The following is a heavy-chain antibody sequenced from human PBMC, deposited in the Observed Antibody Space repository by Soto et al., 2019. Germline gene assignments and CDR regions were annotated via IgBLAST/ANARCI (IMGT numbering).Heavy chain of an antibody. J-gene: IGHJ4*02. CDR2: ISANGQGI. CDR1: GFTFNNYA. V-gene: IGHV3-23*01. CDR3: AKDRNYPRDQFHN. D-gene: IGHD1-7*01. Sequence: GGSLRLSCAASGFTFNNYAMSWVRQAPGKGLEWVSAISANGQGIYYADSVKGRFIISRDSSKNTVFLHMDSLTAEDTAVYYCAKDRNYPRDQFHNWGQGTMVTVYS.